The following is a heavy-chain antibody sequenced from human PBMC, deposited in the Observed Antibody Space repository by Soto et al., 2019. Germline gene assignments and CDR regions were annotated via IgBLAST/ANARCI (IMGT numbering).Heavy chain of an antibody. J-gene: IGHJ4*02. CDR1: GYTFTSDY. V-gene: IGHV1-18*04. D-gene: IGHD4-17*01. CDR3: ARDEFGDPGVY. CDR2: ISAYNGNT. Sequence: ASVKVSCKASGYTFTSDYLHWVRQAPGQGLEWMGWISAYNGNTNYAQKLQGRVTMTTDTSTSTAYMELRGLRSDDTAVYYCARDEFGDPGVYWGQGTLVTVSS.